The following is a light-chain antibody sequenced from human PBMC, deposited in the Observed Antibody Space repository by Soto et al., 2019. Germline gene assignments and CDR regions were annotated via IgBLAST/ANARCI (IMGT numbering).Light chain of an antibody. Sequence: IVLTQSPGTLSLSPGERATLSRRASQSVSNSYLAWYQQKPGQAPRLLIYDASSRATGISDRFSGSGSGTDFTLTISRLEPEDFAVYYCQQYGGSPYTFGQGTKLEIK. CDR1: QSVSNSY. CDR2: DAS. J-gene: IGKJ2*01. CDR3: QQYGGSPYT. V-gene: IGKV3-20*01.